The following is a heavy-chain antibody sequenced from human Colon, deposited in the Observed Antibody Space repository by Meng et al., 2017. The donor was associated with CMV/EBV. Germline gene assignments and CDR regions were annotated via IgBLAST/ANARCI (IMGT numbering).Heavy chain of an antibody. Sequence: ASVKVSCKASGYTFTDYYMHWVRQAPGQGLEWMGWINPNSGGTNYAQKFQGRVTMTRDTSISTAYMELSRLRSDDTAVYYCAAYYDFWSGYYTDRHFDYWGQGTLVTVSS. D-gene: IGHD3-3*01. V-gene: IGHV1-2*02. CDR3: AAYYDFWSGYYTDRHFDY. CDR2: INPNSGGT. J-gene: IGHJ4*02. CDR1: GYTFTDYY.